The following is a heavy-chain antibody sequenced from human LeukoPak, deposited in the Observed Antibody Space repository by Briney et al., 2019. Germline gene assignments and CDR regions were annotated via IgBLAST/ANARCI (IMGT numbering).Heavy chain of an antibody. D-gene: IGHD3-10*01. J-gene: IGHJ4*02. Sequence: SETLSLTCSVSGDSITSGHYWGWIRQPPGKGLEWIASIYHSGSTYYNPSLKSRVTISVDTSKNQFSLKLSFVTAADTAVHYWARMGVIGQPIDYWGQGTLVTVSS. V-gene: IGHV4-38-2*02. CDR2: IYHSGST. CDR1: GDSITSGHY. CDR3: ARMGVIGQPIDY.